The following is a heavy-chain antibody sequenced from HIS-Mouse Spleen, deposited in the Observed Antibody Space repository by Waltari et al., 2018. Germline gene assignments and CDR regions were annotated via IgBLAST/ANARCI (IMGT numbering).Heavy chain of an antibody. CDR3: AREIPYSSSWYDWYFDL. CDR2: IYYSGST. J-gene: IGHJ2*01. V-gene: IGHV4-39*07. CDR1: GGSISSSSYY. D-gene: IGHD6-13*01. Sequence: QVQLQESVPGLVKPSETLSLTCTVSGGSISSSSYYWGWIRQPPGKGLEGIGSIYYSGSTSYNPSLKSRVTISVDTSKNQFSLKLSSVTAADTAVYYCAREIPYSSSWYDWYFDLWGRGTLVTVSS.